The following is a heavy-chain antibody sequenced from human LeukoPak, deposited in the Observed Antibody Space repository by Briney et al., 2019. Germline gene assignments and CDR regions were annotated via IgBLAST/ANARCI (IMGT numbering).Heavy chain of an antibody. CDR1: GSSLNRGDY. J-gene: IGHJ6*03. D-gene: IGHD3-10*01. CDR2: IYHSGST. V-gene: IGHV4-38-2*02. CDR3: ARSGPYYYHYVDV. Sequence: SETLSLTCTVSGSSLNRGDYWGWIRQPPGKGLEWIGAIYHSGSTYYNPSLKSRVAISVDTSKNQFSLRLSSVSAADTAVYYCARSGPYYYHYVDVWGKGTTVTVSS.